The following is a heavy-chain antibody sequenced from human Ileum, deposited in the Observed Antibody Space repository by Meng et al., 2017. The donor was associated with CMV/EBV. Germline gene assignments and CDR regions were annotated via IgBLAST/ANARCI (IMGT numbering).Heavy chain of an antibody. CDR2: ISASSGTT. Sequence: GGSLRLSCAASGFTFSICGMHWLRQAPGTGLEWLSYISASSGTTYYADSVKGRFTISRDNARNSLYLQMNSLRAEDTAVYFCARDRFDGNGYYLDYTHSFENWGQGTLVTVSS. J-gene: IGHJ4*02. D-gene: IGHD3-22*01. CDR1: GFTFSICG. CDR3: ARDRFDGNGYYLDYTHSFEN. V-gene: IGHV3-48*04.